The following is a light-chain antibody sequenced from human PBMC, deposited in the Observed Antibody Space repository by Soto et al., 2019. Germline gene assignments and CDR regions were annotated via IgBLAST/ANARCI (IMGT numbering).Light chain of an antibody. Sequence: QSVLTQPPSASGTPGQRVTISCSGSSSNIGSSYVYWYQQLPGTAPKLLIYRSNQRPSGVPDRFSGSKSGTSASLAVSGLRSEDEADYYCAAWDDSLSGFVVFGGGTKLTVL. CDR3: AAWDDSLSGFVV. CDR1: SSNIGSSY. CDR2: RSN. J-gene: IGLJ2*01. V-gene: IGLV1-47*01.